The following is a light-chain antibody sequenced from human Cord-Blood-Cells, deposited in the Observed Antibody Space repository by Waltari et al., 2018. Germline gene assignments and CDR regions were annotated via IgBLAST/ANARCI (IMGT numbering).Light chain of an antibody. CDR2: EGS. V-gene: IGLV2-23*01. J-gene: IGLJ1*01. CDR3: CSYAGSSYV. Sequence: QSALTQPASVSGSPGQSINISCTGTSSDVGGYNLVSWYQQHPGKAPKLMIYEGSKRPSGVSNRFSGSKSGNTASLTISGLQAEDEADYYCCSYAGSSYVFGTGTKVTVL. CDR1: SSDVGGYNL.